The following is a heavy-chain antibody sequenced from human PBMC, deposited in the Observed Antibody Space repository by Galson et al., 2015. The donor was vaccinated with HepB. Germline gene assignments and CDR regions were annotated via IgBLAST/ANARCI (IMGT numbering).Heavy chain of an antibody. CDR1: GFTFSNAW. Sequence: LRLSCAASGFTFSNAWLSWVRQAPGKGLEWVGRIKSKTDGGTTDYAAPVKGRFTISRDDSKNTLYLQMNSLKTEDTAVYYCTTGRWGGVRGVINWEDYGMDVWGQGTTVTVSS. V-gene: IGHV3-15*01. CDR3: TTGRWGGVRGVINWEDYGMDV. J-gene: IGHJ6*02. CDR2: IKSKTDGGTT. D-gene: IGHD3-10*01.